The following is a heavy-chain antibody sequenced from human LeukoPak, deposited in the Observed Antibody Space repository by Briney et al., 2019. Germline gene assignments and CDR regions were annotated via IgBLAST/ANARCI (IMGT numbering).Heavy chain of an antibody. J-gene: IGHJ3*01. Sequence: SETLSLTCTVSGVSISSGNFYWSWIRQSAGKGLEWIGHVYSTGNTKYNPSFKNRVIISADTSKNQISLRLRSVTAADTAMFFCARDGDAVSAAIAGAFDLWGRGTLVTVSS. CDR1: GVSISSGNFY. CDR2: VYSTGNT. V-gene: IGHV4-61*09. D-gene: IGHD2-2*01. CDR3: ARDGDAVSAAIAGAFDL.